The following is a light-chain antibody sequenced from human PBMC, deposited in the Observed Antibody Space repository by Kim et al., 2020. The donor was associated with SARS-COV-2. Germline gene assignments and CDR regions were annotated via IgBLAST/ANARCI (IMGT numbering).Light chain of an antibody. J-gene: IGKJ1*01. V-gene: IGKV1-5*03. CDR1: QSISGW. Sequence: DIQMTQSPSTLSAFVGDRVTITCRATQSISGWLAWYQQKPGKAPKLLIYQASGLESGVPSRFSGSGSGIEFTLTISSLQPDDFATYYCQQYDSYPRTFGQVTKVDIK. CDR3: QQYDSYPRT. CDR2: QAS.